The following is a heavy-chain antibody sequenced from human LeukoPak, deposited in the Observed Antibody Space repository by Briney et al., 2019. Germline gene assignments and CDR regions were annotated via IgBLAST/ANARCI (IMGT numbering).Heavy chain of an antibody. CDR1: GYTFTSYG. V-gene: IGHV1-18*01. Sequence: ASVKVSCKASGYTFTSYGISWVRRAPGQGLEWMGWISAYNGNTSYAQKLQGRVTMTTDTSTSTAYMELRSLRSDDTAVYYCARDVRSSSTSCPDYRGQGTLVTVSS. J-gene: IGHJ4*02. CDR3: ARDVRSSSTSCPDY. D-gene: IGHD2-2*01. CDR2: ISAYNGNT.